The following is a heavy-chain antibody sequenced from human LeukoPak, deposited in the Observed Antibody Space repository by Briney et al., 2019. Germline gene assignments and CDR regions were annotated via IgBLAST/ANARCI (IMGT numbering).Heavy chain of an antibody. D-gene: IGHD4-17*01. CDR3: ARREVTTWAFDI. Sequence: GGSLRLSCAASGFTFSSYAMNWARQAPGKGLEWVSYISSSSNTIYYADSVKGRFTISRDNAKNSLYLQMNSLRAEDTAVYYCARREVTTWAFDIWGQGTMVTVSS. CDR1: GFTFSSYA. V-gene: IGHV3-48*04. CDR2: ISSSSNTI. J-gene: IGHJ3*02.